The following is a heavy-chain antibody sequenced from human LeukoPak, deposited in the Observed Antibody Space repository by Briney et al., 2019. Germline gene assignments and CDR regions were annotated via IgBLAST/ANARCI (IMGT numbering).Heavy chain of an antibody. CDR3: AKDRADYYDSSGPGY. V-gene: IGHV3-30*02. D-gene: IGHD3-22*01. J-gene: IGHJ4*02. CDR2: IWYDGSNK. Sequence: GGSLRLSCAASGFTYSSYGMHWVRQAPGKGLEWVAVIWYDGSNKYYADSVKGRFTISRDNSKNTLYLQMNSLRAEDTAVYYCAKDRADYYDSSGPGYWGQGTLVTVSS. CDR1: GFTYSSYG.